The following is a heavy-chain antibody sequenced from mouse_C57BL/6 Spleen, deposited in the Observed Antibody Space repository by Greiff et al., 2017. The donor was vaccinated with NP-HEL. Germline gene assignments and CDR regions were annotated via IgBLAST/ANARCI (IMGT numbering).Heavy chain of an antibody. CDR3: ARDEANWDVYYAMDY. CDR1: GFTFSSYA. Sequence: EVKLVESGGGLVKPGGSLKLSCAASGFTFSSYAMSWVRQTPEKRLEWVATISDGGSYTYYPDNVKGRFTISRDNAKNNLYLQMSHLKSEDTAMYYCARDEANWDVYYAMDYWGQGTSVTVSS. D-gene: IGHD4-1*01. CDR2: ISDGGSYT. V-gene: IGHV5-4*01. J-gene: IGHJ4*01.